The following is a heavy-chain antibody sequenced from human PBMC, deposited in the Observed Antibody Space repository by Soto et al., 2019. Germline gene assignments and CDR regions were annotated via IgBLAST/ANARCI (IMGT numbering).Heavy chain of an antibody. D-gene: IGHD5-12*01. Sequence: QVQLVQSGAEVKKPGSSVKVSCKAAGGTFRNYPFSWVRQAPGQGLEWMGGIIPVVGIPNYAQKFQGRVTTTADESTTTVYMELSSLRSEDTAVYYCARVLEFIDGYISHFDFWGQGTQVTVSS. CDR3: ARVLEFIDGYISHFDF. V-gene: IGHV1-69*01. CDR2: IIPVVGIP. CDR1: GGTFRNYP. J-gene: IGHJ4*02.